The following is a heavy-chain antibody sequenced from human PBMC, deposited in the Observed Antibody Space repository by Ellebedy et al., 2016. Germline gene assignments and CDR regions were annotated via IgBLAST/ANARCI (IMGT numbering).Heavy chain of an antibody. V-gene: IGHV3-21*01. Sequence: GESLKISCSASGFTFSSYSMNWVRQAPGKGLEWVSSISSSSSYIYYADSVKGRFTISRDNAKNSLYLQMNSLRAEDTAVYYCASTGNYYGSGSYPASPWGQGTLVTVSS. CDR3: ASTGNYYGSGSYPASP. D-gene: IGHD3-10*01. J-gene: IGHJ5*02. CDR1: GFTFSSYS. CDR2: ISSSSSYI.